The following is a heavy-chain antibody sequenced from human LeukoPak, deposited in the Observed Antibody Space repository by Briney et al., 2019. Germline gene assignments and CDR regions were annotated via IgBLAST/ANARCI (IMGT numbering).Heavy chain of an antibody. D-gene: IGHD6-13*01. CDR1: GFTFSSYA. J-gene: IGHJ4*02. V-gene: IGHV3-15*01. CDR2: IKSKTDGGTT. Sequence: TGGSLRLSCAASGFTFSSYAIHWVRQAPGKGLEWVGRIKSKTDGGTTDYAAPVKGRFTISRDDSKNTLYLQMNSLKTEDTAVYYCTTDPNIGSSWPYYFDYWGQGTLVTVSS. CDR3: TTDPNIGSSWPYYFDY.